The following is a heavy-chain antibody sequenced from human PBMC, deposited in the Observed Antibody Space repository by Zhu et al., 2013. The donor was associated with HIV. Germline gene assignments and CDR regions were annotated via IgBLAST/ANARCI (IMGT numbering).Heavy chain of an antibody. CDR2: LYQWKH. CDR3: ARGVGYYGSGSYYLNWFDP. CDR1: VXPSVVTT. Sequence: QLHGVGPDGRGGKTFRRTLSLTCTVSVXPSVVTTGAGSAAAGGTGVDWAYLYQWKHQLQSSLKSQVTISVDTSNNHFSLKLSSVTAADTAVYYCARGVGYYGSGSYYLNWFDPWGQGTLVTVSS. D-gene: IGHD3-10*01. V-gene: IGHV4-4*07. J-gene: IGHJ5*02.